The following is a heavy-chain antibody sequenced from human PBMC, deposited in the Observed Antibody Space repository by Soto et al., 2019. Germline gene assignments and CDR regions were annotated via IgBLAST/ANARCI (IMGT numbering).Heavy chain of an antibody. CDR3: SRDRCAGNYMYYRLDV. J-gene: IGHJ6*02. D-gene: IGHD3-10*01. Sequence: WGTLRLSCAVSGLTFSRNGLHWVRQAPRHGKEWEAVRRYDGSKEYYSDSVKGRFTISRDYSKNMLYLRMNSVRVDETTVYCYSRDRCAGNYMYYRLDVWRQGTTVTVSS. V-gene: IGHV3-33*01. CDR2: RRYDGSKE. CDR1: GLTFSRNG.